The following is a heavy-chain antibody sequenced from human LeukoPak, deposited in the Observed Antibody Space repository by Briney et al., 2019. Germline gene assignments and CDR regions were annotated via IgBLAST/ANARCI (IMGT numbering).Heavy chain of an antibody. Sequence: SETLSLTCSVSGDSMSPYYWSWIRQAAGKGLEWIGRIYSRGTTNYNLSLRSRTTISVDKSKNQFSLKLTSVTAADTAVYYCAREKPAVPTAVDVWGRGTTVIVSP. D-gene: IGHD2-2*01. CDR3: AREKPAVPTAVDV. CDR2: IYSRGTT. V-gene: IGHV4-4*07. CDR1: GDSMSPYY. J-gene: IGHJ6*04.